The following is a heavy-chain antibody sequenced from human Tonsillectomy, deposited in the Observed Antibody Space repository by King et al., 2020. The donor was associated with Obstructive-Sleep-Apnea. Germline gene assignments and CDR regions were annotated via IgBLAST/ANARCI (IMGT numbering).Heavy chain of an antibody. Sequence: VQLVESGGGLVQPGGSLRLSCAASGFSFSRYGLTWVRLAPGKGLQWGSAISGSGGSTYYTDSVKGRFTISRDNSKNKLYLHMSSRSVEDTAMYHCVKDSDYNSGGYNYPEYWGQGTLVTVSS. V-gene: IGHV3-23*04. J-gene: IGHJ4*02. D-gene: IGHD3-22*01. CDR1: GFSFSRYG. CDR3: VKDSDYNSGGYNYPEY. CDR2: ISGSGGST.